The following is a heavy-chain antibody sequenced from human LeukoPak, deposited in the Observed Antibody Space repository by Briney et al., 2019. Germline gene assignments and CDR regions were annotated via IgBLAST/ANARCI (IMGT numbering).Heavy chain of an antibody. CDR1: GFTFSSYA. V-gene: IGHV3-23*01. CDR3: ARDWAAAGTSMDFDY. Sequence: GGSLRLSCAASGFTFSSYAMSWVRQAPGKGLEWVSAISGSGGSTYYADSVKGRFTISRDNAKNSLYLQMNSLRAEDTAVYYCARDWAAAGTSMDFDYWGQGTLVTVSS. CDR2: ISGSGGST. D-gene: IGHD6-13*01. J-gene: IGHJ4*02.